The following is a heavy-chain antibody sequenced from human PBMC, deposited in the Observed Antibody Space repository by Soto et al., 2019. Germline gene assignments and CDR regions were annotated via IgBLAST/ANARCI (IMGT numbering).Heavy chain of an antibody. D-gene: IGHD3-10*01. CDR3: AKGPAMVRGVIDY. J-gene: IGHJ4*02. CDR1: GFTFSNYA. CDR2: ISGSGGNT. Sequence: EEQLLESGGGLVQPGGSLRLSCAASGFTFSNYAMSWVRQAPGKGLEWVSTISGSGGNTYYADSVKGRFTISRDNSRNTLYLQMNSLRAEDTAVYYCAKGPAMVRGVIDYWGQGTLVTVSS. V-gene: IGHV3-23*01.